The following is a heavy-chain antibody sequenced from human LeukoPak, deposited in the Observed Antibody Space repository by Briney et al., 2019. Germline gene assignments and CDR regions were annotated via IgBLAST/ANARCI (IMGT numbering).Heavy chain of an antibody. CDR2: ISSGSGTI. Sequence: GGSLRLSCAASGFTFSSYSMNWVRQAPGKGLEYVSYISSGSGTIYYADSVKGRFTISRDNAKNSLYLQMNSLTAADTAVYYCARHALNSGYWDGFDIWGQGTMVTVFS. D-gene: IGHD3-9*01. CDR1: GFTFSSYS. CDR3: ARHALNSGYWDGFDI. V-gene: IGHV3-48*04. J-gene: IGHJ3*02.